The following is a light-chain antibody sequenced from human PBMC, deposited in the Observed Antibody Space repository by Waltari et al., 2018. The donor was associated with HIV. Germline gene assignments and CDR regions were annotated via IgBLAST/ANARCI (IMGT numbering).Light chain of an antibody. V-gene: IGKV4-1*01. J-gene: IGKJ4*01. CDR2: WAS. CDR3: QQYYSSPT. CDR1: RQILFSSNNKNY. Sequence: DIVMTQSPDSLAASLGERATISCKSSRQILFSSNNKNYLAWYQKKAGQPPELLIAWASTREAGVPDRFSGSGSGTDFTLTISSLQAEDVAVYYCQQYYSSPTFGGGTKVEI.